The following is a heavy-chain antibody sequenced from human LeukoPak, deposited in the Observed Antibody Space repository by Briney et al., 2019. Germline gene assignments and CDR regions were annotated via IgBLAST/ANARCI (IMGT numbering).Heavy chain of an antibody. Sequence: ASVKVSCKASGYTFTSYGISWVRQAPGQGLEWMGWINPNSGVTSYAQNFQGRVTMTRDTSISTAYMELTWLSSDDTAVYYCARERSNGGLRLDFWGQGTLVTASS. CDR3: ARERSNGGLRLDF. V-gene: IGHV1-2*02. J-gene: IGHJ4*02. CDR2: INPNSGVT. CDR1: GYTFTSYG. D-gene: IGHD3-16*01.